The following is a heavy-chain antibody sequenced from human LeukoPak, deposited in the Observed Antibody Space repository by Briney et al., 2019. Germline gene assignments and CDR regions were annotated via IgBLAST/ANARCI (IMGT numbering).Heavy chain of an antibody. V-gene: IGHV3-74*01. J-gene: IGHJ6*04. Sequence: GGSLRLSCSASGFTFSSYWMHWVRQAPGKGLVWVSRINSDGSSTSYADSVKGRFTISRDNAKNTLYLQMNSLRAEDTAVYYCARGRTRADYYYGMDVWGKGTTVTVSS. CDR1: GFTFSSYW. CDR3: ARGRTRADYYYGMDV. CDR2: INSDGSST.